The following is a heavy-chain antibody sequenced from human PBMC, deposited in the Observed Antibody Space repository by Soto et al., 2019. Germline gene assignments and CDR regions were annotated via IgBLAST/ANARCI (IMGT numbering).Heavy chain of an antibody. D-gene: IGHD2-15*01. CDR1: GYTFTSYA. V-gene: IGHV1-3*01. Sequence: QVQLVQSGAEVKKPGASVKVSCKASGYTFTSYAMHWLRQAPGQRLEWMGWINAGNGNTKYSQKFQGRVTITRDTSASTAYMELSSLRSEDTAVYYCARAVQYCSGGSCYWFDPWGQGTLVTVSS. CDR2: INAGNGNT. CDR3: ARAVQYCSGGSCYWFDP. J-gene: IGHJ5*02.